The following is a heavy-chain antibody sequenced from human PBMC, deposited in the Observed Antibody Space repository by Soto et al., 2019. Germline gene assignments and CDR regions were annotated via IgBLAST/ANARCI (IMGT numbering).Heavy chain of an antibody. Sequence: GTLLLSCAASGFPFISYEMNWVRPAPGKGLEWVSYSSSSGSTIYYADSVKGRFTISRDNAKNSLYLQMNSLRAEDTAVYYCARSMYRYYYDSSGGFDYWGQGTLVTLS. J-gene: IGHJ4*02. V-gene: IGHV3-48*03. D-gene: IGHD3-22*01. CDR2: SSSSGSTI. CDR1: GFPFISYE. CDR3: ARSMYRYYYDSSGGFDY.